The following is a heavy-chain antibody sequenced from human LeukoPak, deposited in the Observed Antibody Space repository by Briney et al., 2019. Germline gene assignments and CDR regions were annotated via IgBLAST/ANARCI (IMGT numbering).Heavy chain of an antibody. CDR2: ISSSGSTI. J-gene: IGHJ6*03. CDR3: ARGGTAMTTLDYMDV. CDR1: GFTFSSYE. D-gene: IGHD4-11*01. V-gene: IGHV3-48*03. Sequence: PRGSLRLSCAASGFTFSSYEMNWVRQAPGKGLEWVSYISSSGSTIYYADSVKGRFTISRDNAKNSLYLQMNSLRAEDTAVYFCARGGTAMTTLDYMDVWGKGTTVTVSS.